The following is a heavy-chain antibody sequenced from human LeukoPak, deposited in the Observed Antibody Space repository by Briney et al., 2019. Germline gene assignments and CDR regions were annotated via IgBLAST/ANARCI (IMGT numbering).Heavy chain of an antibody. Sequence: GGSLRLSCAASGFTFSSYSMTWVRQAPGKGLEWVSSISSSSSYICYADSVKGRFTISRDNAKNSLYLQMNSLRAEDTAVYYCARDISGVYSSGWREHYFDYWGQGTLVTVSS. CDR2: ISSSSSYI. D-gene: IGHD6-19*01. V-gene: IGHV3-21*01. CDR1: GFTFSSYS. J-gene: IGHJ4*02. CDR3: ARDISGVYSSGWREHYFDY.